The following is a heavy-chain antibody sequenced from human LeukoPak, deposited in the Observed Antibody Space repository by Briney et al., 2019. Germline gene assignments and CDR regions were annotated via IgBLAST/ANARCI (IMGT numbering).Heavy chain of an antibody. V-gene: IGHV3-23*01. CDR3: AKDRPASHGSGSFGDF. CDR2: ISGSGTGT. CDR1: GFTFSSYG. J-gene: IGHJ4*02. Sequence: GGSLRLSCAASGFTFSSYGMSWVRQAPGKGLEWVSAISGSGTGTYYADSVKGRFTISRDNSKSTMYLHMNSLRVEDTAVYYCAKDRPASHGSGSFGDFWGQGTQVTVTT. D-gene: IGHD3-10*01.